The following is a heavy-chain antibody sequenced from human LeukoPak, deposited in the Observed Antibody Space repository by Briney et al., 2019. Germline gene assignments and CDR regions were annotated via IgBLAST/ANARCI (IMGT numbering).Heavy chain of an antibody. Sequence: GGSLRLSCAASGFTFSSYGMHWVRQAPGKGLEWVAVVTYDGNNKYYADSVKGRFTVSRDNSRNTVNLQMNSLRGEDTAVYYCARAPVRGAVAGVDYWGQGTLVTVSS. CDR1: GFTFSSYG. D-gene: IGHD6-19*01. CDR3: ARAPVRGAVAGVDY. CDR2: VTYDGNNK. J-gene: IGHJ4*02. V-gene: IGHV3-30*19.